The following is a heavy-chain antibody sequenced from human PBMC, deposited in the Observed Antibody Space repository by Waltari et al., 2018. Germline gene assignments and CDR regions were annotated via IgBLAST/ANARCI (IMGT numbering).Heavy chain of an antibody. Sequence: QVQLQQWGAGLLKPSETLSLTCAVYGGSCSGYYWTWIRQPPGKGLEWIAEINHAGITNYNPSLKSRVTMSVDTSKNQFSLKMTSVTAADTAMYYCARGLSTVARFDYWGQGTLVTVSS. V-gene: IGHV4-34*01. CDR2: INHAGIT. J-gene: IGHJ4*02. CDR1: GGSCSGYY. CDR3: ARGLSTVARFDY. D-gene: IGHD4-17*01.